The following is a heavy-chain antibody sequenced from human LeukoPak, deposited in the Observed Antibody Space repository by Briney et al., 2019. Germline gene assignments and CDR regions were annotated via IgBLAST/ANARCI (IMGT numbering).Heavy chain of an antibody. D-gene: IGHD1-7*01. CDR3: AREHAQGITGTSSDY. J-gene: IGHJ4*02. CDR2: INTNTGNP. Sequence: ASVKVSCKASGYTFTSYAMNWVRQAAGQGLEWMGWINTNTGNPTYAQGFTGRFVFSLDTSVSTAYLQISSLKAEDTAVYYYAREHAQGITGTSSDYWGQGTLLTVSS. V-gene: IGHV7-4-1*02. CDR1: GYTFTSYA.